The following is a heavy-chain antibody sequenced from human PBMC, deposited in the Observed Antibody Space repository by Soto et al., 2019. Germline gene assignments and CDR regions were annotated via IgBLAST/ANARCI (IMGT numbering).Heavy chain of an antibody. CDR1: GFTFSSYS. CDR3: ARGWGYSYGLTDY. J-gene: IGHJ4*02. D-gene: IGHD5-18*01. V-gene: IGHV3-21*01. Sequence: VQLVESGGGLVKPGGSLRLSCAASGFTFSSYSMNWVRQAPGKGLEWVSSISSSSSYIYYADSVKGRFTISRDNAKNSLYLQMNSLRAEDTAVYYCARGWGYSYGLTDYWGQGTLVTVSS. CDR2: ISSSSSYI.